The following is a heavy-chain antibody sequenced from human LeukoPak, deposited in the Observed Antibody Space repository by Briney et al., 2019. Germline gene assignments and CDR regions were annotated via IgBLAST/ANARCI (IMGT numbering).Heavy chain of an antibody. V-gene: IGHV3-30*02. CDR3: AKDGPPDSSGYYFLNY. CDR1: GFTFSSYG. Sequence: PGGSLRLSCAASGFTFSSYGMHWVRQAPGKGLEWVAFIQYDGSNKYYADSVKGRFTISRDNSKNTLYLQMNSLRAEDTAVYYCAKDGPPDSSGYYFLNYWGQGTLVTVSS. D-gene: IGHD3-22*01. J-gene: IGHJ4*02. CDR2: IQYDGSNK.